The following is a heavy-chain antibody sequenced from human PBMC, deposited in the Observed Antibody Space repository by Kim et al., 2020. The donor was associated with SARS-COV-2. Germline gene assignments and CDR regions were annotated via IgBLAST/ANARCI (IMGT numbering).Heavy chain of an antibody. J-gene: IGHJ6*03. CDR2: SSEK. Sequence: SSEKYYAVSVKGRFTITLDNAKDSLYMQMNSLRAEDTDVYYCATTDMDVWGKGTTVTVSS. V-gene: IGHV3-21*01. CDR3: ATTDMDV.